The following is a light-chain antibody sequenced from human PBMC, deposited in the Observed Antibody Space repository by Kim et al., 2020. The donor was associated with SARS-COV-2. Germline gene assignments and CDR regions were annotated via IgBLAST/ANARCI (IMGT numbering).Light chain of an antibody. CDR3: YSTDSSGNHRV. CDR2: EDS. CDR1: ALPKKY. J-gene: IGLJ3*02. Sequence: SPGQTARITCSGDALPKKYAYWYQQKSGQAPVLVIYEDSKRPSGIPERVSGSSSGTMATLTISGAQVEDEADYYCYSTDSSGNHRVFGGGTQLTVL. V-gene: IGLV3-10*01.